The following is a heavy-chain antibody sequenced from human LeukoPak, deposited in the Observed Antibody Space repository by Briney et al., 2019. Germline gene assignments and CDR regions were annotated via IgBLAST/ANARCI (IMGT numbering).Heavy chain of an antibody. D-gene: IGHD6-13*01. Sequence: PSETLSLTCTVSGDSISSGGYYWSWIRQHPGKGLEWIGYIYYSGSTYYNPSLKSRVTTSVDTSKNQFSLKLSSVTAADTAVYYCARRAAAGPFDYWGQGTLVTVSS. CDR3: ARRAAAGPFDY. CDR2: IYYSGST. CDR1: GDSISSGGYY. J-gene: IGHJ4*02. V-gene: IGHV4-31*03.